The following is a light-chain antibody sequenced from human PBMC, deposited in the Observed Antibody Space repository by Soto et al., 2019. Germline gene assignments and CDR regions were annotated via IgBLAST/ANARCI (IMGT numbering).Light chain of an antibody. CDR2: DVN. J-gene: IGLJ2*01. Sequence: QSALTQPRSVSGSPGQSVTISCTGTSSDVGGYNYVSWYQQHPGKAPQLMIYDVNKRPSGVPDRFSGSKSGNTASLTISGLQAEDEADYYCCSYAGSHTYVVFGGGTKVTVL. CDR3: CSYAGSHTYVV. V-gene: IGLV2-11*01. CDR1: SSDVGGYNY.